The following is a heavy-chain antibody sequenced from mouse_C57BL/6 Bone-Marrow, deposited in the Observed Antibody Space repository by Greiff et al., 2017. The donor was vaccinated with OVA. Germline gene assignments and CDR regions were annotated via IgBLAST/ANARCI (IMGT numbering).Heavy chain of an antibody. CDR1: GYTFTSYW. D-gene: IGHD1-1*01. J-gene: IGHJ2*01. CDR3: ARWGYYGSSYYYFDY. CDR2: IDPSDSET. Sequence: VQLQQPGAELVRPGSSVKLSCKASGYTFTSYWMHWVKQRPIQGLEWIGNIDPSDSETHYNQKFKDKATLTVDKSSSTAYMQLSSLTSEDSAVYYCARWGYYGSSYYYFDYWGQGTTLTVSS. V-gene: IGHV1-52*01.